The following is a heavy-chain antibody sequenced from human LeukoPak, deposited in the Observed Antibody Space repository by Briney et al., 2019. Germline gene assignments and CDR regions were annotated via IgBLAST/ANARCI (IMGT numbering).Heavy chain of an antibody. D-gene: IGHD2-8*01. CDR1: GYTFSGSY. Sequence: ASVKVSCKASGYTFSGSYIHWVRQAPGQGLEWMGRINPNSGDTNSPRKFQGRVTMTRDTSITTAYMELTSLTSDDTAVYFCARSAGHCNNGVCFTDYYMDVWGKGTTVTVSS. CDR3: ARSAGHCNNGVCFTDYYMDV. CDR2: INPNSGDT. V-gene: IGHV1-2*06. J-gene: IGHJ6*03.